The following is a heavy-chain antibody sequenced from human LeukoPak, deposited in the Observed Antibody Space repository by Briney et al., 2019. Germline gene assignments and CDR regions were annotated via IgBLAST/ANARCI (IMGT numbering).Heavy chain of an antibody. D-gene: IGHD6-19*01. Sequence: ASVKVSCKASGYTFTSYDINWVRQPTGQGLEWMGWMNTNTRKKGYAQKFQGRVTMNNNTSINTAYMEMNSLRAEDTAVYYCARDRRGWYTGARYYFDYWGRRTLVTVSS. CDR1: GYTFTSYD. CDR2: MNTNTRKK. V-gene: IGHV1-8*01. J-gene: IGHJ4*02. CDR3: ARDRRGWYTGARYYFDY.